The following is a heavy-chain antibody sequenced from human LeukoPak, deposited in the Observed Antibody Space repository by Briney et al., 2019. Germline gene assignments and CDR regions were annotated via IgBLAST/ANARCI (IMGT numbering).Heavy chain of an antibody. CDR1: GGSFSGYY. CDR2: INHSGST. Sequence: SETLSLTCAVHGGSFSGYYWSWIRQPPGKGLEWIGEINHSGSTNYNPSLKSRVTIPVDTSKNQFSLKLSSVTAAETAVYHCARAAPGIAAAGDVTATAMRGGLDYWGQGTLVTVSS. V-gene: IGHV4-34*01. D-gene: IGHD6-13*01. CDR3: ARAAPGIAAAGDVTATAMRGGLDY. J-gene: IGHJ4*02.